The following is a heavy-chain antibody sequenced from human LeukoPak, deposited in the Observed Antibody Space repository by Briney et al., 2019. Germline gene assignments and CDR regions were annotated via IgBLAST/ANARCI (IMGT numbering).Heavy chain of an antibody. CDR1: GGSISSGDYY. Sequence: SETLSLTCTVSGGSISSGDYYWSWIRQPPGKGLEWIGEINHSGSTNYNPSLKSRVTISVDTSKNQFSLKLSSVTAADTAVYYCARDNITALNYWGQGTLVTVSS. CDR2: INHSGST. J-gene: IGHJ4*02. D-gene: IGHD2/OR15-2a*01. CDR3: ARDNITALNY. V-gene: IGHV4-39*07.